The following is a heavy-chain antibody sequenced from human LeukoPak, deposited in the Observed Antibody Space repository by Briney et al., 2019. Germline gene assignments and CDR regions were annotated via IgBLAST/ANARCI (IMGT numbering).Heavy chain of an antibody. CDR3: ARVGGDYYGSGSTLFDY. CDR1: GYTFTGYY. Sequence: ASVKVSCKASGYTFTGYYMHWVRRAPGQGLEWMGWINPNSGGTNYAQKFQGRVTMTRDTSISTAYMELSRLRSDDTAVYYCARVGGDYYGSGSTLFDYWGQGTLATVSS. D-gene: IGHD3-10*01. CDR2: INPNSGGT. J-gene: IGHJ4*02. V-gene: IGHV1-2*02.